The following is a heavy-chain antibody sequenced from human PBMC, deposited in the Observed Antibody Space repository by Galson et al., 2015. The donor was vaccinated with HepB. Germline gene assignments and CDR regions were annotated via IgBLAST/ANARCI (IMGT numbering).Heavy chain of an antibody. CDR2: IYYSGST. Sequence: TLSLTCTVSGGSISSGGYYWSWIRQHPGQGLEWIGYIYYSGSTYYNPSLKSRVTISVDTSKNQFSLELSSVTAADTAVYYCAREGRRSGSYYHYFDYWGQGTLVTVSS. V-gene: IGHV4-31*03. CDR3: AREGRRSGSYYHYFDY. J-gene: IGHJ4*02. CDR1: GGSISSGGYY. D-gene: IGHD3-10*01.